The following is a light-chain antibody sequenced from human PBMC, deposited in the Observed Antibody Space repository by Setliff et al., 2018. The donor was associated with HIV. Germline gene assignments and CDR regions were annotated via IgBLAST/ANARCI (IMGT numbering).Light chain of an antibody. Sequence: SVLTQPASVSGSPGQSITISCTGTSSDVGAYNYVSWYQQHPGRAPNLIIFDVSKRPSGVSGRFSGSKSGNTASLTISGLQAEDEADYYCFSYTIRSTRVFGGGTK. J-gene: IGLJ2*01. CDR3: FSYTIRSTRV. V-gene: IGLV2-14*01. CDR1: SSDVGAYNY. CDR2: DVS.